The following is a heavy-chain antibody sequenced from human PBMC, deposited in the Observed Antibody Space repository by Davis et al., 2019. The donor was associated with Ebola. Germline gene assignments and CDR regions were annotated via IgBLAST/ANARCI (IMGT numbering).Heavy chain of an antibody. CDR1: GFTFSSYA. CDR3: GRQNSYAIDV. V-gene: IGHV3-30-3*01. CDR2: ISYDGSNK. D-gene: IGHD2/OR15-2a*01. Sequence: GESLKISCAASGFTFSSYAMHWVRQAPGKGLEWVAVISYDGSNKYYADSVKGRFTISRDNSKNTLYLQMNSLRAEDTAVYYCGRQNSYAIDVWGQGTTVTVSS. J-gene: IGHJ6*02.